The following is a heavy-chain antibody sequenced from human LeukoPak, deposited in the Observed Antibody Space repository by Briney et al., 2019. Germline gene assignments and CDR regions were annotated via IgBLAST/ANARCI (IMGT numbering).Heavy chain of an antibody. Sequence: PGGSLRLSCAASGFTFSSYSMNWVRQAPGKGLEWVSSISSSSSYIYYADSVKGRFTISRDNAKNSLYLQMNSLRAEDTAVYYCARAATYYYDSSGYFNWFDHWGQGTLVTVSS. V-gene: IGHV3-21*01. J-gene: IGHJ5*02. D-gene: IGHD3-22*01. CDR2: ISSSSSYI. CDR1: GFTFSSYS. CDR3: ARAATYYYDSSGYFNWFDH.